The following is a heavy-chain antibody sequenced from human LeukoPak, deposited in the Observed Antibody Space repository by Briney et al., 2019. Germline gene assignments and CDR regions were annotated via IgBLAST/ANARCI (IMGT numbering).Heavy chain of an antibody. CDR2: INAGNGNT. D-gene: IGHD3-10*01. Sequence: ASVKVSCKASGYTFTSYAMHWVRQAPGQRLEWMGWINAGNGNTKYSQKFQGRVTITRDTSASTAYMELSSLRSEDTAVYYCASYDPYYYGSGSYEAAFDYWGQGTLVTVSS. CDR3: ASYDPYYYGSGSYEAAFDY. V-gene: IGHV1-3*01. J-gene: IGHJ4*02. CDR1: GYTFTSYA.